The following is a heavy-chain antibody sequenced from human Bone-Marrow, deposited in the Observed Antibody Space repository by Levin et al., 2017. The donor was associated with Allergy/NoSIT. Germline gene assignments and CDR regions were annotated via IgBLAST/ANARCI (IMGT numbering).Heavy chain of an antibody. Sequence: SETLSLTCTVSGGSISSYYWSWIRQPPGKGLEWIGYIYYSGSTNYNPSLKSRVTISVDTSKNQFSLKLSSVTAADTAVYYCARLSHYYYYMDVWGKGTTVTVSS. V-gene: IGHV4-59*08. CDR1: GGSISSYY. CDR3: ARLSHYYYYMDV. J-gene: IGHJ6*03. CDR2: IYYSGST.